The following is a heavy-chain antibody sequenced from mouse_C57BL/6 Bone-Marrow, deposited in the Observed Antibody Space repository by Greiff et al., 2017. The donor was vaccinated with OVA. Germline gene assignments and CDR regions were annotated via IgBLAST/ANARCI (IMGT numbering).Heavy chain of an antibody. V-gene: IGHV1-64*01. CDR2: IHPNSGST. Sequence: VQLQQPRAELVKPGASVKLSCKASGYTFTSYWMHWVKQRPGQGLEWIGMIHPNSGSTNYNEKFKSKATLTVDKSSSTAYMQLSSLTSEDSAVYYCARGIYYEDYWGQGTTRTVSS. CDR1: GYTFTSYW. J-gene: IGHJ2*01. CDR3: ARGIYYEDY. D-gene: IGHD2-4*01.